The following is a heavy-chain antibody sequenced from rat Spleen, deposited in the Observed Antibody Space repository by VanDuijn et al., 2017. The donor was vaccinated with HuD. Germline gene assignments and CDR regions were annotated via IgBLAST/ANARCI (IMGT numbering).Heavy chain of an antibody. Sequence: EVQLVESGGGLVQPGRSLKFSCVASGFTFSDYAMAWVRQAPKKGLEWVATILYDDTHTYYRDSVKGRFTISRDNTKNTLYLQMDSLRSEDTATYYCARHPQLGVFWYFDFWGPGTMVTVSS. J-gene: IGHJ1*01. V-gene: IGHV5-17*01. CDR2: ILYDDTHT. CDR3: ARHPQLGVFWYFDF. D-gene: IGHD5-1*01. CDR1: GFTFSDYA.